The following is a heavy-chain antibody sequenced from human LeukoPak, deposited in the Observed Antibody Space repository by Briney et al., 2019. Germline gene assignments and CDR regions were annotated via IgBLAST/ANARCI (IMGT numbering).Heavy chain of an antibody. Sequence: PGGSLRLSCAASGFTFDTKFMSWVRQAPGQGLEWVSDIYTEASTDHADSVKGRFTISRDNCKNPLYLQLSRLRADDAAVYYWARDLPPSSYHEQEYDYWGQGTLVSVSS. CDR2: IYTEAST. V-gene: IGHV3-66*02. J-gene: IGHJ4*02. CDR3: ARDLPPSSYHEQEYDY. CDR1: GFTFDTKF. D-gene: IGHD2-2*01.